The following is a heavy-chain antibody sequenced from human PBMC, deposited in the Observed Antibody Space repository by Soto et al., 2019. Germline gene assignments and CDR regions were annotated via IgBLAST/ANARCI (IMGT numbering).Heavy chain of an antibody. CDR2: ISGSGGST. CDR3: AKAAPSRYYDSSGYPNWFDP. V-gene: IGHV3-23*01. J-gene: IGHJ5*02. D-gene: IGHD3-22*01. CDR1: GFTFSSYA. Sequence: GVSLSLSCAASGFTFSSYAMSWVRQAPGKGLEWVSAISGSGGSTYYADSVKGRFTISRDNSKNTLYLQMNSLRAEDTAVYYCAKAAPSRYYDSSGYPNWFDPWGQGTLVTVSS.